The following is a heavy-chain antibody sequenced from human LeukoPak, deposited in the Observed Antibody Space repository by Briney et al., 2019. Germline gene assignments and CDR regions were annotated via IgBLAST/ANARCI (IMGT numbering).Heavy chain of an antibody. D-gene: IGHD6-19*01. J-gene: IGHJ4*02. CDR3: AKEYSSGWWHFDY. CDR2: INGNGGST. Sequence: RPGGSLRLSCAASGFDFDDYGMTWVRQAPGKGLEWVSGINGNGGSTGYADSVRGRFIISRDNAKNYVHLQMDSLRAEDTAVYYCAKEYSSGWWHFDYWGQGTLVTVSS. V-gene: IGHV3-20*04. CDR1: GFDFDDYG.